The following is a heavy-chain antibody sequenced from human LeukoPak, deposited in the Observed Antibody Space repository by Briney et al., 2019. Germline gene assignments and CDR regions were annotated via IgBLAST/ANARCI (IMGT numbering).Heavy chain of an antibody. CDR3: ARHRPRPTYYYDSSGYYYFDY. CDR1: GYSFTSYW. Sequence: GESLKISCKGSGYSFTSYWIGWVRPMPGKGLEWMGIIYPGDSDTRYSPSFQGQVTISADKSISTAYLQWSSLKASDTAMYYCARHRPRPTYYYDSSGYYYFDYWGQGTLVTVSS. J-gene: IGHJ4*02. D-gene: IGHD3-22*01. CDR2: IYPGDSDT. V-gene: IGHV5-51*01.